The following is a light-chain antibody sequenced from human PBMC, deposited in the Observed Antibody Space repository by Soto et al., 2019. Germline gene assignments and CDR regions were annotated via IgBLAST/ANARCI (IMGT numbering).Light chain of an antibody. Sequence: DIQMTQSPSSLSASVGDRVTITCRASQTINMFLNWYQQKPGQAPKILILAASTLQTGVPSRFSGSGYGTDFTLTISSLQPEDFATYYCQQNYGPPITFGQGTRLEIK. CDR1: QTINMF. J-gene: IGKJ5*01. CDR3: QQNYGPPIT. CDR2: AAS. V-gene: IGKV1-39*01.